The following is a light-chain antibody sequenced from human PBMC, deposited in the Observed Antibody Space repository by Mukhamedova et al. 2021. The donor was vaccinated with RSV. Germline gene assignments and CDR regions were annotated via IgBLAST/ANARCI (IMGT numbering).Light chain of an antibody. V-gene: IGKV1-39*01. J-gene: IGKJ1*01. CDR2: HAS. Sequence: GKAPRLLIYHASTLEGGVPSRFSASVSGTDFTLTISSLQPEDFASYYCLQSYSTPRTFGQGTKVEI. CDR3: LQSYSTPRT.